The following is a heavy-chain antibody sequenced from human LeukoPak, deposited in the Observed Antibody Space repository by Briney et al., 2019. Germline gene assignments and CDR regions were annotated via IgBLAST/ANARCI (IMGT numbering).Heavy chain of an antibody. Sequence: PSETLSLTCAVYGGSFSGYYWSWIRQPPGKGLEWIGEINHSGSTNYNPSLKSRVTISVDTSKNQFSLKLSSVTAADTAVYYCARYIAVAGKNWFEPWGQGTLVTVSS. V-gene: IGHV4-34*01. CDR2: INHSGST. D-gene: IGHD6-19*01. J-gene: IGHJ5*02. CDR1: GGSFSGYY. CDR3: ARYIAVAGKNWFEP.